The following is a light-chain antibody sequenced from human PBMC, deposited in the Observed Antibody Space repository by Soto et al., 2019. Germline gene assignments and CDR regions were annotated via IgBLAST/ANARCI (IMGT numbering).Light chain of an antibody. Sequence: EIVLTQSPGTLSLSPGERATLSCRASQSVAGSHLSWYRQKPGQTPRLRIYDASSRATGIPDRISGSGSGTDFTLTISRLEPEDFAVYYCQQYGSAPFTFGPGTKVDIK. J-gene: IGKJ3*01. CDR2: DAS. CDR3: QQYGSAPFT. CDR1: QSVAGSH. V-gene: IGKV3-20*01.